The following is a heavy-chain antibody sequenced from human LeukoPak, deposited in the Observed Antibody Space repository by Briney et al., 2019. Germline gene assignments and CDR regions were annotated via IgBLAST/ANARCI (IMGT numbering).Heavy chain of an antibody. V-gene: IGHV3-7*01. CDR2: IKQDGSEK. D-gene: IGHD6-19*01. J-gene: IGHJ4*02. CDR1: GFTFSSYW. Sequence: PGGSLRLSCAASGFTFSSYWMSWVRQAPGKGLEWVANIKQDGSEKYYVDSVKGRFTISRDNAKNSLYLQMNSLRAEDTAVYYCARDQRVDSSGWSFYWGQGTLVTVSS. CDR3: ARDQRVDSSGWSFY.